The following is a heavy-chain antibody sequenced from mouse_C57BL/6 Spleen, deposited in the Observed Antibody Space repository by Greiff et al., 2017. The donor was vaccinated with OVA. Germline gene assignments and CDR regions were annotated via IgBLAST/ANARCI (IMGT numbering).Heavy chain of an antibody. J-gene: IGHJ1*03. Sequence: VQLQQSGAELVRPGASVKLSSTASGFNIKDDYMHWVKQRPEQGLEWIGWIDPENGDTEYASKFQGKATITADTSSNTAYLQLSSLTSEDTAVYYCTFLGPFDVWGTGTTVTVSS. CDR1: GFNIKDDY. V-gene: IGHV14-4*01. CDR3: TFLGPFDV. CDR2: IDPENGDT.